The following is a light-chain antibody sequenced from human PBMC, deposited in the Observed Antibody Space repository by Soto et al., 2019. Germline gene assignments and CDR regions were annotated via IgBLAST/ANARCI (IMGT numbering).Light chain of an antibody. J-gene: IGKJ4*01. CDR3: QQYGTSPLT. CDR1: QSVSSAY. V-gene: IGKV3-20*01. CDR2: GAS. Sequence: VLTQSPGTLSLSPGERATLSCRASQSVSSAYLAWYQQKPGQAPRLLIYGASSRASGIPDKFSGSGSGTDFILTINRLEPEDFAVYYCQQYGTSPLTFGGGTKLEIK.